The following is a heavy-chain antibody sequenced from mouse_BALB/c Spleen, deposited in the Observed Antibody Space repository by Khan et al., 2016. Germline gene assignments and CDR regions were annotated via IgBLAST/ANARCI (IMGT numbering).Heavy chain of an antibody. D-gene: IGHD1-1*02. J-gene: IGHJ3*01. CDR2: IYPGDGDT. CDR3: ASGTPFAS. CDR1: GYAFSGYW. V-gene: IGHV1-80*01. Sequence: QVQLQQSGAELVRPGSSVKISCKASGYAFSGYWMNWVKQRPGQGLEWIGQIYPGDGDTNYNGKFKGKATLTADKSSSTAYMQLSSLTSEDSAVYFGASGTPFASWGQGTLVTVSA.